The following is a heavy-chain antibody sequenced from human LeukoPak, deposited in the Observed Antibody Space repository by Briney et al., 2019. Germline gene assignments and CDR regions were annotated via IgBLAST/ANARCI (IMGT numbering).Heavy chain of an antibody. Sequence: GGSLRLSCAASGFTFSNYGMHWVRQAPGKGLEWVAVIGSGGTDKYYADSVKGRFTVSRDNSKNTLYLQMNSLRAEDTAVYYCAKRLTSWELEYWGQGTLVTVSS. CDR3: AKRLTSWELEY. D-gene: IGHD1-26*01. CDR1: GFTFSNYG. J-gene: IGHJ4*02. V-gene: IGHV3-30*02. CDR2: IGSGGTDK.